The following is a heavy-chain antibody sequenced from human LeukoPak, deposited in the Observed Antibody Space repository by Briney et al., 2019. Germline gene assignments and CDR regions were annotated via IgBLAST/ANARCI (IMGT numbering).Heavy chain of an antibody. CDR2: IWYDASNK. CDR1: GFTFSSYG. D-gene: IGHD3-9*01. J-gene: IGHJ4*02. V-gene: IGHV3-33*01. Sequence: PGRSLRLSCAASGFTFSSYGMNWVRQAPGKGLEWVAVIWYDASNKYYADSVKGRFTISRDNSKNTLYLQMNSLRAEDTALYYFARDEDILNGSLDDGGEGSLVTVPS. CDR3: ARDEDILNGSLDD.